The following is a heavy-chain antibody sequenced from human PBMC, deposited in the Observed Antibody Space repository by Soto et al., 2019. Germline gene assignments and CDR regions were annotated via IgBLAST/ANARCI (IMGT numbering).Heavy chain of an antibody. V-gene: IGHV3-15*01. CDR2: IKTTTDGGTA. CDR3: TTFTFGH. CDR1: GFTLRNAW. J-gene: IGHJ4*02. Sequence: GGSLRLSCAASGFTLRNAWMTWVRQAPGKGLQWVGRIKTTTDGGTAGYAAPVKDRFTISRDDPKDTLHLQMDNLKTEDTAVYYCTTFTFGHWGQGTLVTVSS.